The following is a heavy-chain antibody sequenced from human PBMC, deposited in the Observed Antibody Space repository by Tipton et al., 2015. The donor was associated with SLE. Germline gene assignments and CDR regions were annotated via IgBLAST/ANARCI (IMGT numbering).Heavy chain of an antibody. J-gene: IGHJ3*02. CDR2: INHTGST. CDR3: ARATLLTQRITMADAFDI. V-gene: IGHV4-34*01. CDR1: SGPFSGYF. Sequence: TLSLTCAVYSGPFSGYFWSWIRQPPGKGLEWIGEINHTGSTNYNPSLNSRVTISLDTSKNQFSLKLTSVTAADTAVYYCARATLLTQRITMADAFDIWGQGTMVTVSS. D-gene: IGHD3-10*01.